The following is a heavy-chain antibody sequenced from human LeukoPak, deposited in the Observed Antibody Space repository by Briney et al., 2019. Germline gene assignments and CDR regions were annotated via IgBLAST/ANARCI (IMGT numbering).Heavy chain of an antibody. CDR2: ISSSGSTI. J-gene: IGHJ3*02. CDR1: GFTFSDYY. CDR3: ARDQGSSLTEDAFDI. Sequence: PGGSLRLSCAASGFTFSDYYMSWIRQAPGKGLEWVSYISSSGSTIYYADSVKGRFTISRDNAKNSLYLQMNSLRAEDTAVYYCARDQGSSLTEDAFDIWGQGTMVTASS. V-gene: IGHV3-11*01.